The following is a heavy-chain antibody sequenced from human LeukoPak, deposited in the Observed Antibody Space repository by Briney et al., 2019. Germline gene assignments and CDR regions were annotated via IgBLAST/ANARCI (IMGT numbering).Heavy chain of an antibody. CDR2: VYYSGST. D-gene: IGHD6-13*01. CDR1: GGSVSSDIYY. V-gene: IGHV4-61*01. J-gene: IGHJ6*02. Sequence: SETLSLTCTVSGGSVSSDIYYWSWIRQPPGEGLEWIGYVYYSGSTNYNPSLKSRVTISVDTSKNQFSLKLTSVTAADTAVYYCARDRIAAAGNYYYYGMDVWGQGTTVTV. CDR3: ARDRIAAAGNYYYYGMDV.